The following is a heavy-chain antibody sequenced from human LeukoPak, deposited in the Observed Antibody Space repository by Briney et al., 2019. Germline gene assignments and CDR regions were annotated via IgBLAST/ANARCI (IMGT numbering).Heavy chain of an antibody. J-gene: IGHJ3*02. CDR2: IYFSET. Sequence: SETLFLTCTVSGASFRDTTYYWAWFRQPPGKGLEWIASIYFSETKYNPSLKSRITISGDTSKNQFSLKLTSVTATDTAVYYCASPSKLVLSRGAFDIWGKGTMVSVSA. CDR3: ASPSKLVLSRGAFDI. CDR1: GASFRDTTYY. D-gene: IGHD3-10*01. V-gene: IGHV4-39*01.